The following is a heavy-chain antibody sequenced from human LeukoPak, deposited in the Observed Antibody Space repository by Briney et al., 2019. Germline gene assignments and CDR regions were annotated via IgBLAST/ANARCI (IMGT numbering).Heavy chain of an antibody. J-gene: IGHJ4*02. Sequence: SETLSLTCTVSGGSISSTTYCWSWVRQPPGKGLEWIGCMYYSGSTYYSSSLKGRFTISRDNAKNSLYLQMNSLRAEDTAVYYCARDSGQLELRGDYWGQGTLVTVSS. CDR2: MYYSGST. CDR1: GGSISSTTYC. D-gene: IGHD1-7*01. CDR3: ARDSGQLELRGDY. V-gene: IGHV4-39*02.